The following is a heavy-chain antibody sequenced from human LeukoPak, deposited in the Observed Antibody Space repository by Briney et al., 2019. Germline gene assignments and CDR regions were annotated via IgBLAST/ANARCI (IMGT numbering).Heavy chain of an antibody. J-gene: IGHJ4*02. CDR2: SIPIFGTA. D-gene: IGHD4-11*01. V-gene: IGHV1-69*05. Sequence: ASVKVSCKASGGTFSSYAISWVRQAPGQGLEWMGGSIPIFGTANYAQKFQGRVTITTDESTSTAYMELSSLRSEDTAVYYCARSGIYSNYPSDYWGQGTLVTVSS. CDR1: GGTFSSYA. CDR3: ARSGIYSNYPSDY.